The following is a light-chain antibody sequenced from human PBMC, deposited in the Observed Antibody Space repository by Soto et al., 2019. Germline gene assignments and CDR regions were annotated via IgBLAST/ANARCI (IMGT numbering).Light chain of an antibody. CDR2: WTS. CDR1: QSVFHKSNNKNY. J-gene: IGKJ2*01. Sequence: DIVMTQSPDSLAVSLGERATINCKSSQSVFHKSNNKNYLAWYQQKPGQPPKLIIYWTSTRECGVPERFSGSGSCTDFTLTINRLQAEDVAVYYCHQYYGNPSFGQGTKLEIK. CDR3: HQYYGNPS. V-gene: IGKV4-1*01.